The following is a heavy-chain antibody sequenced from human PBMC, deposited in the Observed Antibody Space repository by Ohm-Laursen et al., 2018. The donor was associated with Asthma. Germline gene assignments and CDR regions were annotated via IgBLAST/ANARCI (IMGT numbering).Heavy chain of an antibody. Sequence: DSVKGRFTISRDDAKNTLYLQMNSLRADDSAVYYCARGNLEGLQWGQGTLVTVSS. V-gene: IGHV3-74*01. D-gene: IGHD5-24*01. CDR3: ARGNLEGLQ. J-gene: IGHJ4*02.